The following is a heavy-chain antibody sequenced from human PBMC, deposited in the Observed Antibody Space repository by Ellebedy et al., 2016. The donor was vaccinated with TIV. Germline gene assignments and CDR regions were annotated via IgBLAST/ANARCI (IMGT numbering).Heavy chain of an antibody. CDR1: GFTFSNYA. J-gene: IGHJ4*02. V-gene: IGHV3-23*01. Sequence: GESLKISCAASGFTFSNYAMTWVRQAPGKGLEWVSSIINTGGTTYYADSVKGRFTISRDNAKNTLYLQMNSLRVEDTAVYFCARAGSYRFDYWGQGNLVTVST. D-gene: IGHD1-26*01. CDR2: IINTGGTT. CDR3: ARAGSYRFDY.